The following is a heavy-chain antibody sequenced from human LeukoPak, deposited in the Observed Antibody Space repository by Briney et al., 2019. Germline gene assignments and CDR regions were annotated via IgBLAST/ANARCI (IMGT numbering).Heavy chain of an antibody. J-gene: IGHJ3*02. D-gene: IGHD3-10*01. CDR2: IYYSGST. V-gene: IGHV4-59*01. CDR3: ARDLDGSGSYYKEAFDI. CDR1: GGSISSYY. Sequence: SETLSLPCTVSGGSISSYYWSWIRQPPGKGLEWIGYIYYSGSTNYNPSLKSRVTISVDTSKNQFSLKLSSVTAADTAVYYCARDLDGSGSYYKEAFDIWGQGTMVTVSS.